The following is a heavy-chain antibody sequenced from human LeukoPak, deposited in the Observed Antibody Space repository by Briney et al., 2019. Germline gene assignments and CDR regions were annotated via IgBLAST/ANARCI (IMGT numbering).Heavy chain of an antibody. CDR3: AKDLPVRPYYDFWSGYFDY. D-gene: IGHD3-3*01. V-gene: IGHV3-21*01. CDR1: GFTFSSYS. CDR2: ISRNTDYM. Sequence: AGGSLRLSCAASGFTFSSYSMNWVRQAPGKGLEWVASISRNTDYMFYVDSLKGRFTISRDNAKNSVYLQMNSLRAEDTAVYYCAKDLPVRPYYDFWSGYFDYWGQGTLVTVSS. J-gene: IGHJ4*02.